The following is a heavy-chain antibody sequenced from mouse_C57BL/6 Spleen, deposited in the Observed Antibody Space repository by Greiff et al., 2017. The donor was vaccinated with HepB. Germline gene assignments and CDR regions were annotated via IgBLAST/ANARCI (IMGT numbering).Heavy chain of an antibody. CDR2: IWAGGST. CDR3: ARLDDI. D-gene: IGHD2-3*01. V-gene: IGHV2-9*02. CDR1: GFSLTSYG. J-gene: IGHJ2*01. Sequence: VKLVESGPGLVAPSQSLSITCTVSGFSLTSYGVHWVRQPPGKGLEWLGVIWAGGSTNYYSALMSRLSISKDNSKSQVYLIMNSLQTDDTAMYYCARLDDIWGQGTTLTVSS.